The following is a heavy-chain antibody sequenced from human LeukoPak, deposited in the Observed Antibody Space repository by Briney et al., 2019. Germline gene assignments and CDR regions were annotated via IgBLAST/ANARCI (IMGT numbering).Heavy chain of an antibody. CDR1: GYTFTCYY. V-gene: IGHV1-2*04. CDR2: INPNSGGT. Sequence: ASVKVSCKASGYTFTCYYMHWVRQAPGQGLEWMGWINPNSGGTNYAQKFQGWVTMTRDTSISTAYMELSRLRSDDTAVYYCARGVITAMADSAYYYYGMDVWGQGTTVTVSS. D-gene: IGHD5-18*01. CDR3: ARGVITAMADSAYYYYGMDV. J-gene: IGHJ6*02.